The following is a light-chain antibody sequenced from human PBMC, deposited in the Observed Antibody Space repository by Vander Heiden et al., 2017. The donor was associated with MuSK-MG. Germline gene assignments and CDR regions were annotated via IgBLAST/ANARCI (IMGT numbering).Light chain of an antibody. V-gene: IGLV5-45*02. J-gene: IGLJ2*01. CDR3: MIGHSSAGGV. Sequence: QAVLTQPSSLSASPGASASLTCTLRSGINVGTYRIYWYQQKPGSPPQYLLRYKSDTDKQQGSGVPSRFSGSKDASANAGILLISGLQSEDEADYYCMIGHSSAGGVFGGGTKLTVL. CDR2: YKSDTDK. CDR1: SGINVGTYR.